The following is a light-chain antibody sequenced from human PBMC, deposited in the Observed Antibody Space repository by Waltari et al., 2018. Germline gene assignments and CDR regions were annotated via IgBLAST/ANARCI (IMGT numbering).Light chain of an antibody. CDR1: APHIGGHL. J-gene: IGLJ3*02. V-gene: IGLV1-44*01. CDR2: RSD. CDR3: ASWDDSLNGHWV. Sequence: QSVLTQPPSASGTPGQSVTLSCSGGAPHIGGHLVNWYQQLPGKAPKLLIYRSDLRPSGVPDRFSGSKSGTSASLAISGLQSEDEADYFCASWDDSLNGHWVFGGGTKVTVL.